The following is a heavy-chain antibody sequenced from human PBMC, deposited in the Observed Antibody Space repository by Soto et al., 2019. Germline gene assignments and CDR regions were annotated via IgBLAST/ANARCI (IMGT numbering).Heavy chain of an antibody. CDR1: GFTFSSYA. D-gene: IGHD4-17*01. Sequence: EVQLLKSGGGLVQPGGSLRLSCAASGFTFSSYAMKWVRQAPGKGLEWVSVISGSGGSTYYADAVKGRFTISRDNSKNTLYLQMNSLRAEDTAVYYCAKRTVGWYFDLWGRGTLVTVSS. J-gene: IGHJ2*01. CDR3: AKRTVGWYFDL. CDR2: ISGSGGST. V-gene: IGHV3-23*01.